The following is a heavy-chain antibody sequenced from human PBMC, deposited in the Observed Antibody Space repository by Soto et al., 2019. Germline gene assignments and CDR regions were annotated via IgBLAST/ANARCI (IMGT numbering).Heavy chain of an antibody. V-gene: IGHV3-15*07. CDR3: TTEAVTMIVLFRSSG. Sequence: EVQLVESGGGLVKPGGSLRLSCAASGFTFSNAWMNWVRHAPGKGLEWVGRNKSKTDGGTTDYAAPVKGSFSISRDGSKNVPDLHMSSQKAEDTSVSYCTTEAVTMIVLFRSSGGGQGTLVTVSS. J-gene: IGHJ4*02. CDR2: NKSKTDGGTT. D-gene: IGHD3-22*01. CDR1: GFTFSNAW.